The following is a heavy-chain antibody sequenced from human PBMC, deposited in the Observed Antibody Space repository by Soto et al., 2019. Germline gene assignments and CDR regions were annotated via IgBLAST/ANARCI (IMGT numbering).Heavy chain of an antibody. CDR3: ARGVAYYYYYGMDV. CDR2: INHSGST. D-gene: IGHD3-3*01. J-gene: IGHJ6*02. Sequence: SETLSLTCAVYGGSFSGYYWSWIRQPPGKGLEWIGEINHSGSTNYNPSLKSRVTISVDTSKNQFSLKLSSVTAADTAVYYCARGVAYYYYYGMDVWGQGTTVTVSS. V-gene: IGHV4-34*01. CDR1: GGSFSGYY.